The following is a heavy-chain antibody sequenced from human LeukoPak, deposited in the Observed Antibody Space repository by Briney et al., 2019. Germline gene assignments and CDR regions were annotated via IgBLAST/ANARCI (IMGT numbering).Heavy chain of an antibody. D-gene: IGHD2-8*01. J-gene: IGHJ4*02. CDR2: IRSDSSII. Sequence: TGGSLRLSCAASGFAFNTYSMNWVRQAPGKGLEWVSYIRSDSSIIYYADSVKGRFTMSRGNGKNSLYLQMNSLRVEDTAVYFCARVQAGKWDFDYRGQGTLVTVSS. CDR1: GFAFNTYS. CDR3: ARVQAGKWDFDY. V-gene: IGHV3-48*01.